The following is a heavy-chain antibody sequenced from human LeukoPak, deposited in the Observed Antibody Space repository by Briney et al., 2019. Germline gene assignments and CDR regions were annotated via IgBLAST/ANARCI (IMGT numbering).Heavy chain of an antibody. CDR1: GGSFSGYY. Sequence: PETLSLTCAVYGGSFSGYYWSWIRQPPGKGLEWIGEINHSGSTNYNPSLKSRVTISVDTSKNQFSLKLSSVTAADTAVYYCASSPLVGATMGCIDYWGQGTLVTVSS. CDR3: ASSPLVGATMGCIDY. V-gene: IGHV4-34*01. CDR2: INHSGST. J-gene: IGHJ4*02. D-gene: IGHD1-26*01.